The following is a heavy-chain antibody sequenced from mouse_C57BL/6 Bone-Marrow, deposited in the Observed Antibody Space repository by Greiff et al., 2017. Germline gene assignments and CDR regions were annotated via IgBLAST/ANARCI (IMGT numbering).Heavy chain of an antibody. CDR3: TTYSNCPLYYNAMDY. CDR1: GFNIQDDY. V-gene: IGHV14-4*01. CDR2: IDPENGDT. J-gene: IGHJ4*01. D-gene: IGHD2-5*01. Sequence: VQLQQSGAELVRPGASVKLSCTASGFNIQDDYMHWVKQRPEQGLEWIGWIDPENGDTEYASKFQGKATITADTSSNTAYLQLSSLTSEDTAIYYSTTYSNCPLYYNAMDYWGQGTSVTVSS.